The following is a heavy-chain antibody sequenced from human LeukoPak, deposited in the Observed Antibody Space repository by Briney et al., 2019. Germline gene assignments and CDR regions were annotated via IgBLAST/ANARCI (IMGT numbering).Heavy chain of an antibody. CDR3: ARQGGGFWYFDL. Sequence: SETLSLTCTVSGGSISSYYWSWIRQPPGKGLEWIGYIYYSGSTNYNPSLKSRVTISVDTSKNQFSLKLSSVTAADTAVYYCARQGGGFWYFDLWGRSTLVTVSS. D-gene: IGHD6-25*01. CDR2: IYYSGST. J-gene: IGHJ2*01. CDR1: GGSISSYY. V-gene: IGHV4-59*08.